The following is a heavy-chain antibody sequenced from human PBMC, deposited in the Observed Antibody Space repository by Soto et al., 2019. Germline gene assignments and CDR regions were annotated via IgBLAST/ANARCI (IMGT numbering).Heavy chain of an antibody. CDR3: ARGGPANVYYYHYNMDV. V-gene: IGHV1-18*01. CDR1: GYTFTTYG. D-gene: IGHD3-16*01. Sequence: ASVKVSCKASGYTFTTYGITWVRQAPGQGLEWMGWINAYNGNTNYAQKLQGRVTMTTDTSTSTAYMELRSLRSDDTAVYYCARGGPANVYYYHYNMDVWGQGTTVTVSS. CDR2: INAYNGNT. J-gene: IGHJ6*02.